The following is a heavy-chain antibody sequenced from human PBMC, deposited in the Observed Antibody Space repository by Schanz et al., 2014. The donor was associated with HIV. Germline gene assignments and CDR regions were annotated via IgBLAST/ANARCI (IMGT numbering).Heavy chain of an antibody. J-gene: IGHJ4*02. D-gene: IGHD3-10*01. V-gene: IGHV4-39*01. CDR2: AHHSGST. CDR3: ARHQRGSYLEALDY. CDR1: GDSISNTTHY. Sequence: QLQLQESGPGLVKPSETLSLTCSVSGDSISNTTHYWGWIRQPPGKGLEWIGSAHHSGSTYYTPPQKGRVTISVDPSKNQVSLRLRSVPAADTAVFYCARHQRGSYLEALDYWGQGTLVTVSS.